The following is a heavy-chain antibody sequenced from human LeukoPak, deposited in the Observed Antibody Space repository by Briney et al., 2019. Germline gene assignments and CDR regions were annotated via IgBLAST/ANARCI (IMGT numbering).Heavy chain of an antibody. J-gene: IGHJ4*02. D-gene: IGHD3-10*01. V-gene: IGHV3-7*01. CDR3: ARDRQARITMVRGVTPYFDY. CDR1: GFTFSYYW. CDR2: IKQDGSEK. Sequence: PGGSLRLSCAASGFTFSYYWMGWVRQAPGKGLEWVANIKQDGSEKYYADSVRGRFTISRDNAKNSLYLQMNSLRDEDTAVYYCARDRQARITMVRGVTPYFDYWGQGTLVTVSS.